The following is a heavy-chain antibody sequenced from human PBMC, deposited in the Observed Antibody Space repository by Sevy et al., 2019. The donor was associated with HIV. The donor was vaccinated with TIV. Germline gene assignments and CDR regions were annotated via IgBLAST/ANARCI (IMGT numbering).Heavy chain of an antibody. CDR3: ATTKDYYESSGSPVDY. CDR2: FDPEDGET. D-gene: IGHD3-22*01. V-gene: IGHV1-24*01. J-gene: IGHJ4*02. Sequence: ASVKVSCKVSGYTLNQLSMHWVRQAAGKGLEWMGSFDPEDGETAYAQKFQGRVTMTGDTSIDTAYMELSSLRSEDTAVYYCATTKDYYESSGSPVDYWGQGTLVTVSS. CDR1: GYTLNQLS.